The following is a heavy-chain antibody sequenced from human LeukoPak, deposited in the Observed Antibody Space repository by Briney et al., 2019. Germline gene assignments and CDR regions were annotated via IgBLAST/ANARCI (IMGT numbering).Heavy chain of an antibody. J-gene: IGHJ3*02. CDR1: GFTFSSYA. CDR3: ARVSIQAYAFDI. Sequence: GGSLRLSCAASGFTFSSYAMHWVRQAPGKGLEWVAVIPYDGSNKYYADSVKGRFTISRDNSKNTLYLQMNSLRAEDTAVYYCARVSIQAYAFDIWGQGTMVTVSS. D-gene: IGHD5-18*01. CDR2: IPYDGSNK. V-gene: IGHV3-30*04.